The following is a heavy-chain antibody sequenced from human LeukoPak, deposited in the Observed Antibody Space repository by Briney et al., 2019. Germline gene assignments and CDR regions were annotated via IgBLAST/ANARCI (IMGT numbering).Heavy chain of an antibody. CDR2: ISWNSGSI. D-gene: IGHD4-17*01. CDR1: GFTFDDYA. CDR3: ALGDYGKPFDY. J-gene: IGHJ4*02. Sequence: QPGRSLRLSCAASGFTFDDYAMHWVRQAPGKGLEWVSGISWNSGSIGYADSVKGRFTISRDNAKNSLYLQMNSLRAEDTAVYYCALGDYGKPFDYWGQGTLVTVSS. V-gene: IGHV3-9*01.